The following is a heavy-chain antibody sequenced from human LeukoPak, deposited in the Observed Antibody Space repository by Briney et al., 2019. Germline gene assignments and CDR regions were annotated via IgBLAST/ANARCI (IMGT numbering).Heavy chain of an antibody. D-gene: IGHD2-8*01. CDR3: ARGAGYCTNGVCYLDYFDY. CDR1: GFTFSSYG. Sequence: GRSLRLSCAASGFTFSSYGMHWVRQAPGKGLEWVAVIWYDGSNKYYADSVKGRFTISRDHSKNTLYLQMNSLRAEDTAVYYCARGAGYCTNGVCYLDYFDYWGQGTLVTVSS. J-gene: IGHJ4*02. V-gene: IGHV3-33*01. CDR2: IWYDGSNK.